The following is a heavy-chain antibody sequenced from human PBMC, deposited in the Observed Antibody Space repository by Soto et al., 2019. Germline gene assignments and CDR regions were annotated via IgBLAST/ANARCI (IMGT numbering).Heavy chain of an antibody. J-gene: IGHJ5*02. CDR2: IYYSGST. CDR3: ARDVGYCSGGSCYSTGGINWFDP. D-gene: IGHD2-15*01. V-gene: IGHV4-59*01. CDR1: GFSISSYY. Sequence: PSETLSLTCPVSGFSISSYYWSWIRQPPGKGLEWIGYIYYSGSTNYNPSLKSRVTISVDTSKNQFSLKLSSVTAADTAVYYCARDVGYCSGGSCYSTGGINWFDPWGQGTLVTVSS.